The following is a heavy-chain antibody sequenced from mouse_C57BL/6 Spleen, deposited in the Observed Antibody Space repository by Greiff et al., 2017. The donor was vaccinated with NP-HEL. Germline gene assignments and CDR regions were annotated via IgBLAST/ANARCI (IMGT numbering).Heavy chain of an antibody. CDR1: GFTFSSYT. J-gene: IGHJ4*01. CDR3: ARQYGSSHYYAMDY. Sequence: EVKLVESGGGLVKPGGSLKLSCAASGFTFSSYTMSWVRQTPEKRPEWVATISGGGGNTYYPDSVKGRFTISRDNAKNTLYLQMSSLRAEDTALYYCARQYGSSHYYAMDYWGQGTSVTVSS. CDR2: ISGGGGNT. V-gene: IGHV5-9*01. D-gene: IGHD1-1*01.